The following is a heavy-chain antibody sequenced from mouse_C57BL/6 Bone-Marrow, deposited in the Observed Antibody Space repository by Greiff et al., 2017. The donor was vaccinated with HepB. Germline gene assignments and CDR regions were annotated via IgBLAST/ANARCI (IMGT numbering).Heavy chain of an antibody. J-gene: IGHJ3*01. CDR1: GYTFTSYW. CDR2: IHPNSGST. V-gene: IGHV1-64*01. CDR3: ARRDYYGSSYPWFAY. Sequence: QVQLQQPGAELVKPGASVKLSCKASGYTFTSYWMHWVKQRPGQGLEWIGMIHPNSGSTNYNEKFKSKATLNVDKSSITAYMQLSSLTSEDSAVYYCARRDYYGSSYPWFAYWGQGTLVTVSA. D-gene: IGHD1-1*01.